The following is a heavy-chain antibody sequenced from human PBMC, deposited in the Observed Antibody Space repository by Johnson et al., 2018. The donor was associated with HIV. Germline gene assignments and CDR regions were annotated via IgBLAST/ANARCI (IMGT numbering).Heavy chain of an antibody. D-gene: IGHD1-26*01. V-gene: IGHV3-33*01. J-gene: IGHJ3*02. Sequence: QVQLVESGGGVVQPGRSLRLSCAASGFTFSSYGMHWVRQAPGKGLEWVAVIWYDGRNKYYADSVKGRFTISRDNSKNTLYLQMNSLRAEDTAVYYCAGGSYNDAFDIWGQGTMVTVSS. CDR1: GFTFSSYG. CDR3: AGGSYNDAFDI. CDR2: IWYDGRNK.